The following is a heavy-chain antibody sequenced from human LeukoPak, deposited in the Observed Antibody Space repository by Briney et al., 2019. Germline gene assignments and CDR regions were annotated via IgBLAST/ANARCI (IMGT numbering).Heavy chain of an antibody. CDR1: GGSISSYY. J-gene: IGHJ4*02. CDR2: IYYSGST. V-gene: IGHV4-59*08. D-gene: IGHD3-10*01. Sequence: SETLSLTCTVSGGSISSYYWSWIRQPPGKGLGWIGYIYYSGSTNYNPSLKSRVTISVDTSKNQFSLKLSSVTAADTAVYYCARHFLWFGELMAFDYWGQGTLVTVSS. CDR3: ARHFLWFGELMAFDY.